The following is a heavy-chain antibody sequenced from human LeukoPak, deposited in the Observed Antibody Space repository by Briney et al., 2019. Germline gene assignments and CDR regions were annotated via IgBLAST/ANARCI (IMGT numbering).Heavy chain of an antibody. Sequence: PWASVKVSCKASGYTFTSYGISWVRQAPGQGLEWMGWISAYNGNTNYAQKLQGRVTMTTDTSTSTAYMELRSLRSDDTAVYYCARDPYDSSVGGLDGTDYWGQGTLVTVSS. CDR2: ISAYNGNT. CDR1: GYTFTSYG. D-gene: IGHD3-22*01. CDR3: ARDPYDSSVGGLDGTDY. J-gene: IGHJ4*02. V-gene: IGHV1-18*01.